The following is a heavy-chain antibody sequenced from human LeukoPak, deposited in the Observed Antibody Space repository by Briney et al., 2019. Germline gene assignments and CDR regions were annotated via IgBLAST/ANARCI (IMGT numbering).Heavy chain of an antibody. CDR1: GFTFSSYE. Sequence: GGSLRLSCAASGFTFSSYEMNWVRQAPGKGLEWVSYISSSGSTIYYPDSVKGRFTISRDNAKNSLYLQMNSLRAEDTAVYYCARDAPRAFQHWGQGTLVTVSS. V-gene: IGHV3-48*03. J-gene: IGHJ1*01. CDR2: ISSSGSTI. CDR3: ARDAPRAFQH.